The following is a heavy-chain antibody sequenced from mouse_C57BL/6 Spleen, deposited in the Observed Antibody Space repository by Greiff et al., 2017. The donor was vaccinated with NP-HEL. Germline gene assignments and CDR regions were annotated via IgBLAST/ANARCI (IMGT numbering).Heavy chain of an antibody. V-gene: IGHV1-52*01. CDR3: ARRIRYYGSRDAMDY. CDR2: IDPSDSET. J-gene: IGHJ4*01. CDR1: GYTFTSYW. D-gene: IGHD1-1*01. Sequence: QVQLQQPGAELVRPGSSVKLSCKASGYTFTSYWMHWVKQRPIQGLEWIGNIDPSDSETHYNQKFKDKATLTVDKSSSTAYMQLSSLTSEDSAVYYCARRIRYYGSRDAMDYWGQGTSVTVSS.